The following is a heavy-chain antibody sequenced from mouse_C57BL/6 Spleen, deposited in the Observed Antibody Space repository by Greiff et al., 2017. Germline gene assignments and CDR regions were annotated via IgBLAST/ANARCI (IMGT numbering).Heavy chain of an antibody. CDR2: ISSGGDYI. J-gene: IGHJ4*01. CDR3: TRDRADYYGSVYYAMDY. V-gene: IGHV5-9-1*02. D-gene: IGHD1-1*01. Sequence: EVKVEESGEGLVKPGGSLKLSCAASGFTFSSYAMSWVRQTPEKRLAWVAYISSGGDYIYYADTVKGRFTISRANARTTLYLQMSSLKSEDTAMYYCTRDRADYYGSVYYAMDYWGQGTSVTVSS. CDR1: GFTFSSYA.